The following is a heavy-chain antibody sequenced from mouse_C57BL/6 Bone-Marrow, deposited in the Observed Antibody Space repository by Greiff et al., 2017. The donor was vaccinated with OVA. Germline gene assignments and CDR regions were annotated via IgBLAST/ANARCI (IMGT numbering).Heavy chain of an antibody. D-gene: IGHD2-3*01. CDR1: GYSITSGYY. Sequence: EVKLMESGPGLVKPSQSLSLTCSVTGYSITSGYYWNWIRQFPGNKLEWMGYISYDGSNNYNPSLKNRISITRDTSKNQFFLKLNSVTTEDTATYYCARGWLLFMDYWGQGTSVTVSS. J-gene: IGHJ4*01. CDR2: ISYDGSN. CDR3: ARGWLLFMDY. V-gene: IGHV3-6*01.